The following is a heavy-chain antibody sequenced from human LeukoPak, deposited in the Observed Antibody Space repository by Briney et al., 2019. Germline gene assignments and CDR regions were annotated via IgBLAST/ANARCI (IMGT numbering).Heavy chain of an antibody. J-gene: IGHJ5*02. Sequence: SETLSLTCTVSGGSISSYYWSWIRQPAGTALEWIGRIYTSGTITYNPSLKSRVTISVDTSKNQFSLKLSSVTAADTAVYYCARRAYYDSSGHNWFDPWGQGTLVTVSS. CDR1: GGSISSYY. CDR3: ARRAYYDSSGHNWFDP. CDR2: IYTSGTI. V-gene: IGHV4-4*07. D-gene: IGHD3-22*01.